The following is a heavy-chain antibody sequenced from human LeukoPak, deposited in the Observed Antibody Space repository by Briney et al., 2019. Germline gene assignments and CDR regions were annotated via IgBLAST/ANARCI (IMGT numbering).Heavy chain of an antibody. Sequence: GGSLRLSCVASGFTFSSHGMHWVRQAPGKGLEWVAVIWYDGSHRYYPDSVKGRFTISRDNSKNTLYLQMNSLRAEDTAVYYCAREDSSGYSPYYFDYWGQGTLVTVSS. J-gene: IGHJ4*02. V-gene: IGHV3-33*01. D-gene: IGHD3-22*01. CDR3: AREDSSGYSPYYFDY. CDR2: IWYDGSHR. CDR1: GFTFSSHG.